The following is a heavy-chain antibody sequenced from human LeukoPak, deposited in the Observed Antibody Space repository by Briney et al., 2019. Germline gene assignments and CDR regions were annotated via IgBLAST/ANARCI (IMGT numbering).Heavy chain of an antibody. J-gene: IGHJ4*02. V-gene: IGHV3-48*02. CDR3: ARRYCSGGSCGVGPYFDY. D-gene: IGHD2-15*01. CDR1: VFTFSSYG. CDR2: ITSGGTI. Sequence: GGSLRLSCAASVFTFSSYGMSWVRQSPGKGLEWLSHITSGGTIYYADSVKGRFTISRDNAKSSMYLQMSSLRDEGTAVYYCARRYCSGGSCGVGPYFDYWGQGTLVTVSS.